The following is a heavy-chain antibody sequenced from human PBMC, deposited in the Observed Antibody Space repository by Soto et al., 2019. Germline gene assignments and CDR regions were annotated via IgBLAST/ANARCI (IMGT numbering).Heavy chain of an antibody. D-gene: IGHD5-18*01. Sequence: GGSLRLSCAASGFTFSSYGMHWVRQAPGKGLEWVAVISYDGSNKYYADSVKGRFTISRDNSKNTLYLQMNSLRAEDTAVYYCAKDLDTAMGFDYWGQGTLVTVSS. CDR1: GFTFSSYG. CDR2: ISYDGSNK. CDR3: AKDLDTAMGFDY. V-gene: IGHV3-30*18. J-gene: IGHJ4*02.